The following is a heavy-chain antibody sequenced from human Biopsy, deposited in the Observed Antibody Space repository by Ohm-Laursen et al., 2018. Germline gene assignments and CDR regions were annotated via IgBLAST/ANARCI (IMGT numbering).Heavy chain of an antibody. V-gene: IGHV3-74*01. Sequence: GSLRLSCAASGFTFNAYWMYWVRQVPGKGLVWVLHIKSVGSWTNYADSVKGRFTISRDNAKNTLYLQMNSLRAEDTAVYYCVSFLKDLNMAVWGQGTTVTVSS. CDR3: VSFLKDLNMAV. CDR2: IKSVGSWT. D-gene: IGHD2-15*01. J-gene: IGHJ6*02. CDR1: GFTFNAYW.